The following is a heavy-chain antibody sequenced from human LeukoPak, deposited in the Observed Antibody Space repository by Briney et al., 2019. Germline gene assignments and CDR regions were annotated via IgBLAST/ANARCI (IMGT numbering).Heavy chain of an antibody. D-gene: IGHD3-22*01. CDR3: ARDPYYYDSSGYDY. CDR1: GFTFSHYG. V-gene: IGHV3-23*01. J-gene: IGHJ4*02. Sequence: GGSLRLSCAASGFTFSHYGMSWVRQAPGKGLEWVAGFSGKGDTTYYAESVRGRFTISRDTSKNTLFLQMNSLRAEDTAVYYCARDPYYYDSSGYDYWGQGTLVTVSS. CDR2: FSGKGDTT.